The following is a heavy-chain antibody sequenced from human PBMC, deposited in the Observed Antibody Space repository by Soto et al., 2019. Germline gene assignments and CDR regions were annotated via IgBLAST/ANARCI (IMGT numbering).Heavy chain of an antibody. CDR1: GYTFSSYL. D-gene: IGHD3-10*01. Sequence: QVQLVQSGAEVKKPGASVKVSCKASGYTFSSYLLHRVRQAPGQRLEWMGWINAGNGNTKYSQKFQGRVTLTRDTRDTSASTAYMELSSLRSEDTAVYYCASPSYGSGSYYWGQGTLVTVSS. CDR2: INAGNGNT. CDR3: ASPSYGSGSYY. V-gene: IGHV1-3*01. J-gene: IGHJ4*02.